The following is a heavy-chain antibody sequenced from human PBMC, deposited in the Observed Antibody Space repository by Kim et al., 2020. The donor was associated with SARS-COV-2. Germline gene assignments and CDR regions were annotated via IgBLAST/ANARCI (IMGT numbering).Heavy chain of an antibody. CDR3: ARQTMIVGYYMDV. J-gene: IGHJ6*03. D-gene: IGHD3-22*01. Sequence: AVSVKRRQTINPDTSKNQFSLQLNSVTPEYTAVYYCARQTMIVGYYMDVWGKGTTVTVSS. V-gene: IGHV6-1*01.